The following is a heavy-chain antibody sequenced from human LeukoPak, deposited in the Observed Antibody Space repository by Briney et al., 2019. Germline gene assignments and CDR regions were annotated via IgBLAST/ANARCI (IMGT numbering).Heavy chain of an antibody. CDR1: GFTFSSYE. V-gene: IGHV3-48*03. Sequence: PGRSLRLSCAASGFTFSSYEMNWVRQAPGRGLEWVSYISSSGSTIYYADSVKGRFTISRDNAKNSLYLQMNSLRAEDTAVYYCARTYSSSWYFDYWGQGTLVTVSS. CDR3: ARTYSSSWYFDY. D-gene: IGHD6-13*01. J-gene: IGHJ4*02. CDR2: ISSSGSTI.